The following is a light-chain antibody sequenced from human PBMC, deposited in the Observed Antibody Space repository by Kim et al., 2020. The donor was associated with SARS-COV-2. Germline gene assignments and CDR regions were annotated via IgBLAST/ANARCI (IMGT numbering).Light chain of an antibody. CDR1: QDIKND. J-gene: IGKJ2*01. Sequence: SAYVGDSVTITCRTSQDIKNDLSWYQQKPGKAPTIVIYATSSLQSGVSSRFSGRGYGTEFKLTIGNLQPEDFATYYCLQEYNYPRTFGQGTKLEIK. CDR3: LQEYNYPRT. V-gene: IGKV1-6*01. CDR2: ATS.